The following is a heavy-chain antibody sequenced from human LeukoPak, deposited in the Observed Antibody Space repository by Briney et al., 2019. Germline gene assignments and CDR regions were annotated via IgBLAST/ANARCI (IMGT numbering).Heavy chain of an antibody. CDR1: GFTFSSYA. CDR3: AKGIDIVVVPAATTSN. J-gene: IGHJ4*02. D-gene: IGHD2-2*01. Sequence: PGGSLRLSCAASGFTFSSYAMSWVRQAPGKGLEWVSAISGSGGSTYYAGSVKGRFTISRDNSKNTLYLQMNSLRAEDTAVYYCAKGIDIVVVPAATTSNWGQGTLVTVSS. V-gene: IGHV3-23*01. CDR2: ISGSGGST.